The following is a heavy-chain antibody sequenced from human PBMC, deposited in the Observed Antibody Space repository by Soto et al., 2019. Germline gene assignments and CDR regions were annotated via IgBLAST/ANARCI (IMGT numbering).Heavy chain of an antibody. D-gene: IGHD6-19*01. V-gene: IGHV3-23*01. CDR2: ISGSGGST. Sequence: GGSLRLSCAASGFTFSSYAMSWVRQAPGKGLEWVSAISGSGGSTYYADSVKGRFTISRDNSKNTLYLQMNSLRAEDTAGYYCAKDIHWYSSGSPFGYWGQGTLVTVSS. J-gene: IGHJ4*02. CDR3: AKDIHWYSSGSPFGY. CDR1: GFTFSSYA.